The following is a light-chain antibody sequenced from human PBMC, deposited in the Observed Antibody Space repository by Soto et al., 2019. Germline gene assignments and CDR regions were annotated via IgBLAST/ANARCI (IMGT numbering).Light chain of an antibody. CDR2: GAS. Sequence: EIVMTQSPVILSVSPGERATLSCRASQNVNSDLAWYQQKPGQAPRILIYGASTRATDIPARISGSGSGTDFTLIISSLQSEDFAVYYCQQYNKWPPLYTFGQGTKLEIK. J-gene: IGKJ2*01. V-gene: IGKV3-15*01. CDR3: QQYNKWPPLYT. CDR1: QNVNSD.